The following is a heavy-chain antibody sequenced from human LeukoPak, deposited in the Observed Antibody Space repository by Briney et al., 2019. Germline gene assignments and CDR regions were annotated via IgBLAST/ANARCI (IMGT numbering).Heavy chain of an antibody. CDR3: AKDMYGRYCSSTSCYTSFDY. CDR2: ISWNSGSI. Sequence: GGSLRLSCAASGFTFDDYAMHWVRQAPGKGLEWVLGISWNSGSIGYADSVKGRFAISRDNAKNSLYLQMNSLRAEDTALYYCAKDMYGRYCSSTSCYTSFDYWGQGTLVTVSS. CDR1: GFTFDDYA. D-gene: IGHD2-2*02. V-gene: IGHV3-9*01. J-gene: IGHJ4*02.